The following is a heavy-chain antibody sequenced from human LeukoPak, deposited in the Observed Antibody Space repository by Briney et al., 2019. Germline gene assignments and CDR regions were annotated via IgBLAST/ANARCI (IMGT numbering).Heavy chain of an antibody. CDR2: ISGSGGST. D-gene: IGHD6-13*01. Sequence: GGSLRLSCAASGFTFSSYAMSWVRQAPGKGLEWVSAISGSGGSTHYADSVKGRFTISRDNSKNTLYLQMNSLRAEDTAVYYCAKDKSSGYSSSWFSAFDIWGEGTMVTVSS. J-gene: IGHJ3*02. CDR1: GFTFSSYA. CDR3: AKDKSSGYSSSWFSAFDI. V-gene: IGHV3-23*01.